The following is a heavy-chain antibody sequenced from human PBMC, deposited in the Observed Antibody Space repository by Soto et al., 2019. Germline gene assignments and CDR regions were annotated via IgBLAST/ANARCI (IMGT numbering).Heavy chain of an antibody. V-gene: IGHV1-58*02. CDR2: IVVGSGNT. J-gene: IGHJ4*02. Sequence: SVKVSCKASGFTFTSSAMQWVRQARGQRLEWIGWIVVGSGNTNYAQKFQERVTITRDMSTSTAYMELSSLRSEDTAVYYCAATTAIMITFGGVIVPNFDYWGQGTLVTVSS. D-gene: IGHD3-16*02. CDR1: GFTFTSSA. CDR3: AATTAIMITFGGVIVPNFDY.